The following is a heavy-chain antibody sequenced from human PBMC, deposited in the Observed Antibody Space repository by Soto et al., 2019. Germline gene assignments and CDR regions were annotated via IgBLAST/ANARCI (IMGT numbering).Heavy chain of an antibody. J-gene: IGHJ3*02. CDR3: ARGSAFDI. CDR1: VYTFTGYY. CDR2: INPNSGNT. V-gene: IGHV1-18*01. Sequence: GAPVKVTCKASVYTFTGYYIHWVRQAPGQGLEWMGWINPNSGNTNYAQKLQGRVTMTTDTSTSTAYMELRSLRSDDTAVYYCARGSAFDIWGQGTMVTVS.